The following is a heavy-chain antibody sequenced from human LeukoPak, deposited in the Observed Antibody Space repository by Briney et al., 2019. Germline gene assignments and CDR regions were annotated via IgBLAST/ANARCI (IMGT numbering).Heavy chain of an antibody. CDR2: IYYSGST. D-gene: IGHD3-10*01. CDR3: ARFPYYYGSGSYYNALGYYGMDV. Sequence: SETLSLTCTVSGGSISSYYWSWIRQPPGKGLEWIGYIYYSGSTNYNPSLKSRVTISVDTSKNQFSLKLSSVTAADTAVYYCARFPYYYGSGSYYNALGYYGMDVWGQGTTVTVSS. V-gene: IGHV4-59*01. CDR1: GGSISSYY. J-gene: IGHJ6*02.